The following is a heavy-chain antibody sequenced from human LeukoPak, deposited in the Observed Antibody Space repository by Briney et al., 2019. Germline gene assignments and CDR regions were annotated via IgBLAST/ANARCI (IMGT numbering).Heavy chain of an antibody. V-gene: IGHV3-30*03. D-gene: IGHD4-17*01. CDR3: ARDIGYGDYDY. CDR2: ISYDGSNK. J-gene: IGHJ4*02. Sequence: GGSLRLSCAASGFTFSSYGMHWVRQAPGKGLEWVAAISYDGSNKYYADSVKGRFTISRDNSKNTLYLQMNSLRAEDTSVYYCARDIGYGDYDYWGQGTLVTVSS. CDR1: GFTFSSYG.